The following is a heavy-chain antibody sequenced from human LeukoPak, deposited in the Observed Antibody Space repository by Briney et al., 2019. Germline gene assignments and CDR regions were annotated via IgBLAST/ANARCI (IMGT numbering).Heavy chain of an antibody. Sequence: ASVKVSCKASGYTLTGYYMHWVRQAPGQGLEWMGWINPNSGGTNYAQKFQGWVTMTRDTSISTAYMELSRLRSDDTAVYYCARDLLGCSGGSCPSTGAFDIWGQGTMVTVSS. D-gene: IGHD2-15*01. J-gene: IGHJ3*02. CDR2: INPNSGGT. V-gene: IGHV1-2*04. CDR1: GYTLTGYY. CDR3: ARDLLGCSGGSCPSTGAFDI.